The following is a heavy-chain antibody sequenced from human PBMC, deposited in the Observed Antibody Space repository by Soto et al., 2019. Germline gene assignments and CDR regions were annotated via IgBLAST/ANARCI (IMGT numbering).Heavy chain of an antibody. V-gene: IGHV5-51*01. CDR2: IFPRDFDT. CDR3: ARRGGYDNYYGMDV. Sequence: GESLKISCKGSGYTFSSYWIAWVRQMPGKGLEWMGIIFPRDFDTRYSPSFQGQVTISVDKSISTAYLQWSSLKASDTAMYFCARRGGYDNYYGMDVWGQGTTVTVSS. D-gene: IGHD2-15*01. J-gene: IGHJ6*02. CDR1: GYTFSSYW.